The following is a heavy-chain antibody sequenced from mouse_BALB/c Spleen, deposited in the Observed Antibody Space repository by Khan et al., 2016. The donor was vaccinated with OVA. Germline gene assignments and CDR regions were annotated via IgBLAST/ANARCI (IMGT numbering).Heavy chain of an antibody. V-gene: IGHV1S136*01. CDR1: GYTFTSYV. CDR3: AQVGTYYVSIVY. D-gene: IGHD1-1*01. J-gene: IGHJ3*01. Sequence: VQLQQSGPEVVKPGASVKMSCKASGYTFTSYVMHWVKQKPGQGLEWIGYIYPFNDVTKFNEKFNGKATLTSDKSSSTAYMELSSLTSEDSAVYCCAQVGTYYVSIVYWGQGTLVTVSA. CDR2: IYPFNDVT.